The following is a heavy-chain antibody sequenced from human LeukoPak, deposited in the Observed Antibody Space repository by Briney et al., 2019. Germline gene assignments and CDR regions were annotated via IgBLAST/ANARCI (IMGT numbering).Heavy chain of an antibody. Sequence: KPSETLSLTCTVSGGSISTDASYWAWIRQPPGKGLEWIGSIYYSGSTYYSSSLKSRVTLSVDTSKNQFSLKMSSATAADTAVFYCARLFSRGWEYHFGLDVWGQGTTVTVS. CDR2: IYYSGST. CDR3: ARLFSRGWEYHFGLDV. CDR1: GGSISTDASY. D-gene: IGHD6-19*01. J-gene: IGHJ6*02. V-gene: IGHV4-39*01.